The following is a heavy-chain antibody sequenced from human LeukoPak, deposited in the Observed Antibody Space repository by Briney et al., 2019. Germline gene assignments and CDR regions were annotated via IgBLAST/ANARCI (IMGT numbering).Heavy chain of an antibody. Sequence: PGGSLRLSCAASGFTFSDYYMSWIRQAPGKGLEWVAYIQYDGSNQQYADSVKGRFSISRDNSKNILYLQMNSLRAEDTAVYYCAKDRCSNGIGCYYYYMDVWGKGTTVTISS. V-gene: IGHV3-30*02. CDR1: GFTFSDYY. CDR3: AKDRCSNGIGCYYYYMDV. D-gene: IGHD2-8*01. J-gene: IGHJ6*03. CDR2: IQYDGSNQ.